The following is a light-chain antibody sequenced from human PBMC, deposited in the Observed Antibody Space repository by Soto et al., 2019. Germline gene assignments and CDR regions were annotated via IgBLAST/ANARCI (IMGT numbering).Light chain of an antibody. CDR2: GAS. CDR3: QQYGSSPIT. CDR1: QSVSSTS. V-gene: IGKV3-20*01. J-gene: IGKJ5*01. Sequence: EIVLTQSPGTLSLSPGERVTLSCRASQSVSSTSLGWYQQKPGQAPRLLMYGASNRATGIPDRFSGSGSGTDFTLTISRLEPEDFAVYYCQQYGSSPITFGQGTRLEIK.